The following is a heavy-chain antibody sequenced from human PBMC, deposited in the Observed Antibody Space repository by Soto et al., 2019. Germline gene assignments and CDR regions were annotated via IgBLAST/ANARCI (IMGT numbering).Heavy chain of an antibody. Sequence: QVQLVESGGGVVQPGRSLRLSCAASGFTFSSYAMHCVRQAPGKGLEWVAVISYDGSNKYYADSVKGRFTISRDNSKNTLYLQMNSLRAEDTAVYYCAREGYDFWSRGEGMDVWGQGTTVTVSS. V-gene: IGHV3-30-3*01. CDR1: GFTFSSYA. CDR3: AREGYDFWSRGEGMDV. D-gene: IGHD3-3*01. CDR2: ISYDGSNK. J-gene: IGHJ6*02.